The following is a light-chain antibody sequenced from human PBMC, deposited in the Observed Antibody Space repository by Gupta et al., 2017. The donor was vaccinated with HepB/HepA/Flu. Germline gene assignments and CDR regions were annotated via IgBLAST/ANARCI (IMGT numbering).Light chain of an antibody. V-gene: IGLV3-1*01. Sequence: SYELTQPPSVSVSPGQTASITCAGDKLGDKYASWYQPEAGQSPVLVIYQDSKPPSGSPGRFSGSISGTTATRTMSGTQVMDEADYYSQAGESSVVVGWGTKLTVL. CDR2: QDS. CDR1: KLGDKY. J-gene: IGLJ3*02. CDR3: QAGESSVV.